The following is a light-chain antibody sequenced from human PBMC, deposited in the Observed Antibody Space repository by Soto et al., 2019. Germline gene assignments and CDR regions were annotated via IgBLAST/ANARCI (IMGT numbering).Light chain of an antibody. CDR3: QPYGSSPGT. V-gene: IGKV3-20*01. Sequence: EIVLTQSPGTLSLSPGERATLSCRASQSVSSSYLAWYQQKPGQAPRLLIYGASSRATGIPDRFSGSGSGTDFTLTISRLEPEDFEMYYCQPYGSSPGTFGQGTKVEIK. J-gene: IGKJ1*01. CDR1: QSVSSSY. CDR2: GAS.